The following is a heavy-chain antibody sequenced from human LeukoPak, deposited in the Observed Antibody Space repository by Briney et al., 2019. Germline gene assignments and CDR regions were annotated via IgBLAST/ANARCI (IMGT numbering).Heavy chain of an antibody. Sequence: SETLSLTCAVYGGSFSGYYWSWIRQPPGKGLEWIGEINHSGSTNYNPSLKSRVTISVDTSKNQFSLKLSSVTAADTAVYYCARVSSMVQGVTNTRRYYFDYWGQGTLVTVSS. J-gene: IGHJ4*02. D-gene: IGHD3-10*01. CDR2: INHSGST. V-gene: IGHV4-34*01. CDR1: GGSFSGYY. CDR3: ARVSSMVQGVTNTRRYYFDY.